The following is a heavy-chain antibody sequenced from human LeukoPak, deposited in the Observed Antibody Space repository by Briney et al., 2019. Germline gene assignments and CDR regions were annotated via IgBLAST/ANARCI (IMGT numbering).Heavy chain of an antibody. V-gene: IGHV4-39*07. Sequence: SETLSLTYTVSGGSISSSSYYWGWIRQPPGKGLEWIGSIYYSGSTYYNPSLKSRVTISVDTSKNQFSLKLSSVTAADTAVYYCPNGRAGYNFFDYWGQGTLVTVSS. D-gene: IGHD5-24*01. CDR2: IYYSGST. J-gene: IGHJ4*02. CDR1: GGSISSSSYY. CDR3: PNGRAGYNFFDY.